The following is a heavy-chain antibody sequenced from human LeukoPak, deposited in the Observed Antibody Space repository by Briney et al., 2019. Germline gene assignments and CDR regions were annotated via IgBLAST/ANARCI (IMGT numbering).Heavy chain of an antibody. CDR2: ISSSSSII. J-gene: IGHJ4*02. Sequence: GGSLRLSCAASGFTFSSYSMNWVRQAPGKGLEWVSYISSSSSIIYYADSVKGRFTISRDNAKNSLYLQMNSLRAEDTAVYYCAKGGPYDSSGYHTFDYWGQGTLVTVSS. D-gene: IGHD3-22*01. CDR3: AKGGPYDSSGYHTFDY. V-gene: IGHV3-48*01. CDR1: GFTFSSYS.